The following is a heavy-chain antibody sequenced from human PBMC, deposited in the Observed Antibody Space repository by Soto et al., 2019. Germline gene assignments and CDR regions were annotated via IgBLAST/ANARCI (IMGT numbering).Heavy chain of an antibody. CDR2: INNDGSST. D-gene: IGHD7-27*01. J-gene: IGHJ6*04. CDR3: AMGTMDV. V-gene: IGHV3-74*01. Sequence: EVHLVESGGGLVQPGGSLRLSCAASGFSFRTYWMQWARQAPGKGLEWVSRINNDGSSTDYADSVKGRFTISRDNAKDTLYLQMNSLRAEDTATYYCAMGTMDVWGTGTTVTVSS. CDR1: GFSFRTYW.